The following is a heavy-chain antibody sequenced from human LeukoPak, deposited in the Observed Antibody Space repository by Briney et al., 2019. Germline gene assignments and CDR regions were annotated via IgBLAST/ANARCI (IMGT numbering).Heavy chain of an antibody. J-gene: IGHJ6*03. CDR1: GGSINTYY. D-gene: IGHD3-16*01. CDR2: IYSSGST. CDR3: ARRGTPYYYYYMDV. V-gene: IGHV4-59*08. Sequence: PSETLSLTCTVFGGSINTYYWSWIRDSPGKGLEVIGYIYSSGSTDYNPSLKSRVVISIDTSKSQFSLKMNSVTAADTAVYYCARRGTPYYYYYMDVWGKGTTVTVSS.